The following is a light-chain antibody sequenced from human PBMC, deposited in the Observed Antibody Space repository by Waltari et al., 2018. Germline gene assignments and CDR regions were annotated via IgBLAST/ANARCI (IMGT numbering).Light chain of an antibody. V-gene: IGLV2-23*01. CDR3: CSYAGSSTYV. J-gene: IGLJ1*01. CDR2: EGS. CDR1: TSALGRSNL. Sequence: QSALTQPASVSGSPGQSITISCTGTTSALGRSNLVSWYQQHPGKAPKLMIYEGSKRPSGVSNRFSGSKSGNTASLTISGLQAEDEADYYCCSYAGSSTYVFGTGTKVTVL.